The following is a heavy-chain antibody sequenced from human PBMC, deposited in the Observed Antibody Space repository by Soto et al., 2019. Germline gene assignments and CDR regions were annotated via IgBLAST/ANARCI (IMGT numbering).Heavy chain of an antibody. CDR2: ISGSGGGA. CDR1: GFTFSSYA. J-gene: IGHJ3*02. D-gene: IGHD4-17*01. CDR3: AKCMTTVTTFPFDI. Sequence: GSLRLSCAASGFTFSSYAMSWVRQAPGKGLEWVSAISGSGGGAYYAASVKGRFTISRDNSKNTLYLQMNSLRAEDTAVYYCAKCMTTVTTFPFDIWGQGTTVTVSS. V-gene: IGHV3-23*01.